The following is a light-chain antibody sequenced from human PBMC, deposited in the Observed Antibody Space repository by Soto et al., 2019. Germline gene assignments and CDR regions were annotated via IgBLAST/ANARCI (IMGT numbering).Light chain of an antibody. CDR2: GAS. CDR3: QQFGGSLTWT. J-gene: IGKJ1*01. Sequence: EFVFTQSPGSLSLSPGERATLSCRASQSVISSYLAWYQQKPGQAPRLLIYGASSRATGIPDRFSGSGSGTDFTLTISRLEPEDCAVYYCQQFGGSLTWTFGQGTKVDIK. V-gene: IGKV3-20*01. CDR1: QSVISSY.